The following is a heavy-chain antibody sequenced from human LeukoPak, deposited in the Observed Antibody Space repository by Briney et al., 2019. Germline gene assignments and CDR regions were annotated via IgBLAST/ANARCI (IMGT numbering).Heavy chain of an antibody. D-gene: IGHD2-2*01. V-gene: IGHV3-21*01. J-gene: IGHJ5*02. Sequence: GGTLRLSCAASGFTFSLYTMNWVRQAPGRGLEWGSAISSSSTYIYYADSVKGRFTISRDDAKNSLFLQMNSLRAEDTAVYYCTKEGDIVVVPSPTLDPWGQGTLVTVSS. CDR1: GFTFSLYT. CDR2: ISSSSTYI. CDR3: TKEGDIVVVPSPTLDP.